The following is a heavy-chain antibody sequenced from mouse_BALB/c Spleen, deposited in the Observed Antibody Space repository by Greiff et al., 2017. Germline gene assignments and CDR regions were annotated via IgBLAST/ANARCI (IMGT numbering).Heavy chain of an antibody. CDR3: ARDGTTVVADYFDV. J-gene: IGHJ1*01. D-gene: IGHD1-1*01. V-gene: IGHV1-18*01. CDR2: INPNNGGT. Sequence: EVQVVESGPELVKPGASVKISCKTSGYTFTEYTMHWVKQSHGKSLEWIGGINPNNGGTSYNQKFKGKATLTVDKSSSTAYMELRSLTSEDSAVYYCARDGTTVVADYFDVWGAGTTVTVSS. CDR1: GYTFTEYT.